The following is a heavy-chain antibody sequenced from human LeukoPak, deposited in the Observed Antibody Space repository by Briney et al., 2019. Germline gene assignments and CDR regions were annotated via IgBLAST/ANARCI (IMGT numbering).Heavy chain of an antibody. CDR2: INPNSGGT. V-gene: IGHV1-2*02. D-gene: IGHD2-8*01. CDR1: GYTFTGYY. CDR3: ARVVSPVNWFDP. J-gene: IGHJ5*02. Sequence: ASVKVSCKASGYTFTGYYMHWVRQAPGQGLEWMGWINPNSGGTNYAQKFQGRVTMTRDTSISTVYMELSRLRSDDTAVYYCARVVSPVNWFDPWGQGTLVTVSS.